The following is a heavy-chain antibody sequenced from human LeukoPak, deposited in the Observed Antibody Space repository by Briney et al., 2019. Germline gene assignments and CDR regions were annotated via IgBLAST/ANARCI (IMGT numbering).Heavy chain of an antibody. V-gene: IGHV3-48*01. J-gene: IGHJ5*02. Sequence: GGSLRLSCAASGFTFNICNMNWVRQAPGKGLEWVSYISGSSSSIYYADSVKGRFTISRDNAKNSLYLQMNSLRAEDTAVYYCARGSPGTKLRYFDWLLNHNWFDPWGQGTLVTVSS. CDR2: ISGSSSSI. D-gene: IGHD3-9*01. CDR1: GFTFNICN. CDR3: ARGSPGTKLRYFDWLLNHNWFDP.